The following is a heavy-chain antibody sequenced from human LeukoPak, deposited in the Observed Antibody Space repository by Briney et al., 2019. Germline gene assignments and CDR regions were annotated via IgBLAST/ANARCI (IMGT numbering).Heavy chain of an antibody. D-gene: IGHD5-18*01. Sequence: GESLRLSCTPSGFIVSTDYMSWVRQAPGKGLEWVSLIYDGGRTYYADSVKGRFTISRDNSGNTLYLQMNSLRAEDTAIYYCATGAGYPFYMDLWGKGTTVIVSS. CDR3: ATGAGYPFYMDL. CDR2: IYDGGRT. CDR1: GFIVSTDY. J-gene: IGHJ6*03. V-gene: IGHV3-53*05.